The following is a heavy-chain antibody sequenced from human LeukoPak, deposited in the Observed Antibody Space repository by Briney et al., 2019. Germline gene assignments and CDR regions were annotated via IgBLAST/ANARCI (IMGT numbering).Heavy chain of an antibody. CDR1: GGTFSSYA. V-gene: IGHV1-69*04. D-gene: IGHD6-19*01. Sequence: SVKVSCKASGGTFSSYAISWVRQAPGQGLEWMGRIIPILGIANYAQKFQGRVTITAGKSTSTAYMELSSLRSEDTAVYYCARDQQQWLNFDYWGQGTLVTVSS. CDR3: ARDQQQWLNFDY. CDR2: IIPILGIA. J-gene: IGHJ4*02.